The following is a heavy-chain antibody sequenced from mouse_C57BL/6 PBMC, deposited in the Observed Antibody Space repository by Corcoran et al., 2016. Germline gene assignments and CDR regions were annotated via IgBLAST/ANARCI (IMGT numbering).Heavy chain of an antibody. Sequence: QIQLVQSGPELKKPGETVKISCKASGYTFTTYGMSWVKQAPGKGLKWMGWINTYSGVPTYADDFKGRFAFSLETSASTAYLQINNLKNEDTATYFCARRIYYDYDGYYYAMDYWGQGTSVTVSS. D-gene: IGHD2-4*01. J-gene: IGHJ4*01. CDR2: INTYSGVP. CDR3: ARRIYYDYDGYYYAMDY. CDR1: GYTFTTYG. V-gene: IGHV9-3*01.